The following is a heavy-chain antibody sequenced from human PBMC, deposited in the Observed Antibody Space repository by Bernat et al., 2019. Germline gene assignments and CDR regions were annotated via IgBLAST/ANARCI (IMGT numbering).Heavy chain of an antibody. D-gene: IGHD6-25*01. CDR1: GFTFSDYS. V-gene: IGHV3-30*04. Sequence: VQLVESGGGVVQPGRSLRLSCVASGFTFSDYSLHWVRQAPGKGLEWVAVVSYDGRNKYYADSVQARFIISRDDSENTLYLQMDSFKSEDTAVYYCVRDGAALYYYHGMDVWGRGTTVTVSS. J-gene: IGHJ6*02. CDR3: VRDGAALYYYHGMDV. CDR2: VSYDGRNK.